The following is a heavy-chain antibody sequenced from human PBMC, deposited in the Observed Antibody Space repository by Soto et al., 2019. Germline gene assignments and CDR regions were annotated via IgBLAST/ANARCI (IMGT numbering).Heavy chain of an antibody. CDR1: GFTVSTYA. J-gene: IGHJ4*02. V-gene: IGHV3-30-3*01. Sequence: QVQLVESGGGVVQPGRSLRLSCAASGFTVSTYAMHWVRQAPGKGLQWVAVISYDGSNTYYADSVKGRFTISRDNSNNTLYLQMNSLRTEDTAVYYCARDWGSNWDTRDRWDCWGQGTLVTVSS. D-gene: IGHD7-27*01. CDR3: ARDWGSNWDTRDRWDC. CDR2: ISYDGSNT.